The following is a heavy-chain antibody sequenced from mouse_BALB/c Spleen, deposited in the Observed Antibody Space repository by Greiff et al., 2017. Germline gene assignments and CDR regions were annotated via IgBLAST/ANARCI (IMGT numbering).Heavy chain of an antibody. V-gene: IGHV5-17*02. J-gene: IGHJ2*01. Sequence: EVQVVESGGGLVQPGGSRKLSCAASGFTFSSFGMHWVRQAPEKGLEWVAYISSGSSTIYYADTVKGRITISRDTPKNTLFLQMTSLRSEDTAMYWCASEGWGLDYWGQGTTVTVSS. CDR3: ASEGWGLDY. CDR2: ISSGSSTI. D-gene: IGHD2-3*01. CDR1: GFTFSSFG.